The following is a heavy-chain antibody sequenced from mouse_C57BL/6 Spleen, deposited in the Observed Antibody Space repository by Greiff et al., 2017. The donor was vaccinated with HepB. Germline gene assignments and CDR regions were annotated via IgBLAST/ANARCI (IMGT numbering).Heavy chain of an antibody. CDR3: AREGSTMVEGDYCDY. CDR1: GFTFSSYA. D-gene: IGHD2-1*01. Sequence: EVQVVESGGGLVKPGGSLKLSCAASGFTFSSYAMSWVRQTPEKRLEWVATISDGGSYTYYPDNVKGRFTISRDNAKNNLYLQMSHLKSEDTAMYYCAREGSTMVEGDYCDYWGQGTTLTVSS. V-gene: IGHV5-4*01. J-gene: IGHJ2*01. CDR2: ISDGGSYT.